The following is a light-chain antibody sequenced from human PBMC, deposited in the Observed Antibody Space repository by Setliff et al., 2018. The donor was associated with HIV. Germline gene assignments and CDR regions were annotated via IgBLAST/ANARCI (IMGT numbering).Light chain of an antibody. CDR1: SSDIGTYDR. CDR3: MSYLSTNSYV. CDR2: DVI. Sequence: LTQPASVSGTPGQSITISCTGSSSDIGTYDRVSWYQQRPDGGPRLIIYDVIHRPSGVPHRFSGSKSGNTASLTISGLQTEDEADYYCMSYLSTNSYVFGTGTKSPS. V-gene: IGLV2-14*03. J-gene: IGLJ1*01.